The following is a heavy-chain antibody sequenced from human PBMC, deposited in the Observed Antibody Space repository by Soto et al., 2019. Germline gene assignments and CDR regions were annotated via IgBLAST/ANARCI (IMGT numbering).Heavy chain of an antibody. CDR3: ARTAPYASGSYRDY. J-gene: IGHJ4*02. CDR2: IYNSGRT. V-gene: IGHV4-39*01. Sequence: SETLSLTCTVSSGSISSTSYYWGWIRQPPGKGLEWIGSIYNSGRTYYNPSLKSRVTISVDTSENQFSLKLSSVTAADTAVYYCARTAPYASGSYRDYWGQGTLVTVSS. D-gene: IGHD3-10*01. CDR1: SGSISSTSYY.